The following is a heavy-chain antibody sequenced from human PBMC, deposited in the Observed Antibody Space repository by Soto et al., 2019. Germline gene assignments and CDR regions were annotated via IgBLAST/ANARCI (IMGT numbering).Heavy chain of an antibody. D-gene: IGHD2-15*01. CDR3: ARDCSGGSCKNWFDP. J-gene: IGHJ5*02. V-gene: IGHV1-46*01. Sequence: ASVKVSCKASGYTFTSYYMHWVRQAPGQGLEWMGIINPSGGSTSYAQKFQGRVTMTRDTSTSTVYMELSSLRSDDTAVYYCARDCSGGSCKNWFDPWGQGTLVTVSS. CDR1: GYTFTSYY. CDR2: INPSGGST.